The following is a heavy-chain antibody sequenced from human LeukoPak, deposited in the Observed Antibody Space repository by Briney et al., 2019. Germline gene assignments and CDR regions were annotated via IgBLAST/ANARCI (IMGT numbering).Heavy chain of an antibody. Sequence: SETLSLTCTVSGGSISSGSYYWSWIRQPARKGLEWIGRIYTSGSTNYNPSLKSRVTISVDTSKNQFSLKLSSVTAADTAVYYCARGTFSINCSGGSCYSYYYYMDVWGKGTTVTVSS. V-gene: IGHV4-61*02. CDR1: GGSISSGSYY. J-gene: IGHJ6*03. CDR2: IYTSGST. D-gene: IGHD2-15*01. CDR3: ARGTFSINCSGGSCYSYYYYMDV.